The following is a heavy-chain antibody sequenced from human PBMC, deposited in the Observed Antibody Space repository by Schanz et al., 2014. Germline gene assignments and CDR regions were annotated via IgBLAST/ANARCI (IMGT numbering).Heavy chain of an antibody. CDR1: GGTFSSYT. CDR2: IIPVLNIA. D-gene: IGHD3-10*01. V-gene: IGHV1-69*02. CDR3: ARGRGFYDY. Sequence: QVQLVQSGAEVKKPGSSVKVSCKASGGTFSSYTISWMRQAPGQGLEWMGKIIPVLNIATYAQRFQGRVSITADTSTNTACMELSSLTSEDTAVHYCARGRGFYDYWGQGTLVTVSS. J-gene: IGHJ4*02.